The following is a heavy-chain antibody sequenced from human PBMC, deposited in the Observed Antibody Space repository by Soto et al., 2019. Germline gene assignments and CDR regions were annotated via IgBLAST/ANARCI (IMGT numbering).Heavy chain of an antibody. V-gene: IGHV3-33*06. D-gene: IGHD1-26*01. Sequence: QVQLVESGGGVVQPGRSLRLSCAASGFTFSSYGMHWVRQAPGKGLEWVAVIWYDGSNKYYVDSEKGRFTISRDNSKNTLYLQMNSLRAEDTAVYYCVKERPPGSYGLDSWGQGTLVTVSS. CDR1: GFTFSSYG. CDR3: VKERPPGSYGLDS. J-gene: IGHJ4*02. CDR2: IWYDGSNK.